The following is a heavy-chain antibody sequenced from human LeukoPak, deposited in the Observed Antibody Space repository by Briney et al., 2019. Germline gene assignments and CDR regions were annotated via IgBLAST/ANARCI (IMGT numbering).Heavy chain of an antibody. Sequence: SETLSLTCTVSGVSISSYYWSWIRQPPGKGLEWIGRIYTSGSTNYNPSLKSRVTMSVDTSKNQFSLKLSSVTVADTAVYYCAREDYYDSSGYFGWFDPWGQGTLVTVSS. D-gene: IGHD3-22*01. CDR3: AREDYYDSSGYFGWFDP. V-gene: IGHV4-4*07. CDR2: IYTSGST. J-gene: IGHJ5*02. CDR1: GVSISSYY.